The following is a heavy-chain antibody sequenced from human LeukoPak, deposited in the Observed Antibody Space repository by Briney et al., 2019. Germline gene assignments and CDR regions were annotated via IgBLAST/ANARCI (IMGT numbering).Heavy chain of an antibody. D-gene: IGHD2-15*01. V-gene: IGHV1-18*01. Sequence: ASVKVSCKASGYTFTSYGISWVRQAPGQGREWMGWISAYNGNTNYAQKLQGRVTMTTDTSTSTAYMELRSLRSDDTAVYYRARSPHCSGGSCHLKNWFDPWGQGTLVTVSS. CDR1: GYTFTSYG. CDR2: ISAYNGNT. CDR3: ARSPHCSGGSCHLKNWFDP. J-gene: IGHJ5*02.